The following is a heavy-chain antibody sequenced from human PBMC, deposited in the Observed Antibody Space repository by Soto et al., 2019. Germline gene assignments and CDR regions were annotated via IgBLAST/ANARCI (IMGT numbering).Heavy chain of an antibody. D-gene: IGHD2-2*01. Sequence: VQLLESGGDLVQPGGSLRLSCAASGFTFRSYAMHWVRQAPGKGLEWVAVISYDESNKNYADSVKGRFTISRDNSKNTMYLQMNSLRAEDTAVYYCEGYCSSSNCRFDYWGQGTLVTVSS. CDR1: GFTFRSYA. CDR3: EGYCSSSNCRFDY. J-gene: IGHJ4*02. CDR2: ISYDESNK. V-gene: IGHV3-30-3*01.